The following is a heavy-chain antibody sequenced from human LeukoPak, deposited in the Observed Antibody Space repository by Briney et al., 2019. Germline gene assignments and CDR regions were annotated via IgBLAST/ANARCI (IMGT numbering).Heavy chain of an antibody. CDR1: GFTFSSYA. CDR3: AKGTNMVRGLFDY. V-gene: IGHV3-23*01. Sequence: QSGGSLRLSCAASGFTFSSYAMSWVRQAPGKGLEWVSAISGSGGSTYYADSVKGRFTISRDNSKNTLYLQMNSLRAEDTAVYYCAKGTNMVRGLFDYWGQGTLVTVSS. J-gene: IGHJ4*02. D-gene: IGHD3-10*01. CDR2: ISGSGGST.